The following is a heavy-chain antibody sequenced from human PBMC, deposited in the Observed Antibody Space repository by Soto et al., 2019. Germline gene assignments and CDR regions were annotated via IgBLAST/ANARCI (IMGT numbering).Heavy chain of an antibody. CDR3: AVVVVAATGGLYFDY. J-gene: IGHJ4*02. Sequence: SETLSLTCTVSGGSISSYYWSWIRQPPGKGLEWIGYIYYSGSTNYNPSLKSRVTISVDTSKNQFSLKLSSVTAADTAVYYCAVVVVAATGGLYFDYWXQGTLVTVSS. V-gene: IGHV4-59*01. CDR2: IYYSGST. D-gene: IGHD2-15*01. CDR1: GGSISSYY.